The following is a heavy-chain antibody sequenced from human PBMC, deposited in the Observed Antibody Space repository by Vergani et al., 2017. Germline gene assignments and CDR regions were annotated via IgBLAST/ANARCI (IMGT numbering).Heavy chain of an antibody. CDR1: GYTFTSYA. Sequence: QVQLVQSGAEVKKPGASVKVSCKASGYTFTSYAMHWVRQAPGQRLEWMGWSNAGNGNTKYSQEFQGRVTITRDTSASTAYMELSSLRSEDMAVYYCARDSLAAAGTMGYWGQGTLVTVSS. J-gene: IGHJ4*02. CDR3: ARDSLAAAGTMGY. CDR2: SNAGNGNT. V-gene: IGHV1-3*02. D-gene: IGHD6-13*01.